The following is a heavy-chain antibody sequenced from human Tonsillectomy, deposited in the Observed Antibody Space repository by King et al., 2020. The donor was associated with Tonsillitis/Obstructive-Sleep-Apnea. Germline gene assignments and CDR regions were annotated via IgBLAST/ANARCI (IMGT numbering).Heavy chain of an antibody. CDR3: ARGRGAAAGIAGYSYYYMDV. CDR1: GYTFTSYA. CDR2: IYTNTGNP. Sequence: VQLVESGSELKKPGASVKVSCKASGYTFTSYAMNWVRQAPGQGLEWMGWIYTNTGNPTYAQGFTVRFFFSLDTSVSTAYMQISSLKADDAAVYYCARGRGAAAGIAGYSYYYMDVWGTGTTVTVSS. D-gene: IGHD6-13*01. J-gene: IGHJ6*03. V-gene: IGHV7-4-1*02.